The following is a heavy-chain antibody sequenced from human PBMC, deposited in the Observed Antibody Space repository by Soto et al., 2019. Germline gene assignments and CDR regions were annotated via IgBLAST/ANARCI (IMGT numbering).Heavy chain of an antibody. D-gene: IGHD6-13*01. J-gene: IGHJ3*02. Sequence: ASVKVSCKASGYTFTSYAMHWVRQAPGQRLEWMGWINAGNGNTKYSQKFQGRVTITRDTSISTAYMELSRLRSDDTAVYYCAREFIAAAGIGAAFDIWGQGTMVTVSS. CDR2: INAGNGNT. CDR3: AREFIAAAGIGAAFDI. CDR1: GYTFTSYA. V-gene: IGHV1-3*01.